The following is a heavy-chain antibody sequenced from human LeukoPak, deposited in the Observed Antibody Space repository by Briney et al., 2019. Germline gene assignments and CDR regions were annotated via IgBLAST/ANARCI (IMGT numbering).Heavy chain of an antibody. V-gene: IGHV4-4*07. CDR2: IYTSGST. D-gene: IGHD3-3*01. J-gene: IGHJ6*02. CDR1: GGSISSYY. Sequence: SETLSLTCTVSGGSISSYYWSWIRQPAGKGLEWIGRIYTSGSTNYNPSLKSRVTISVDTSKNQFSLKLSSVTAADTAVYYCARGEILEWHKTEYYYGMDVWGQGTTVTVSS. CDR3: ARGEILEWHKTEYYYGMDV.